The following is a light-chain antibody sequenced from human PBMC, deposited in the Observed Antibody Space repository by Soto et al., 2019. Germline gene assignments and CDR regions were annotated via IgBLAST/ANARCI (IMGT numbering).Light chain of an antibody. J-gene: IGKJ1*01. CDR1: QSVSSSY. CDR3: QQYGSSPRT. CDR2: GAS. Sequence: IVLTQSPGTLSLSPGERATLSCRASQSVSSSYLAWYQQKPGQAPRLLIYGASSRATGIHDRFSGSGSGTDFTLTISRLEPEDFAVYYCQQYGSSPRTFGQGTKVEIK. V-gene: IGKV3-20*01.